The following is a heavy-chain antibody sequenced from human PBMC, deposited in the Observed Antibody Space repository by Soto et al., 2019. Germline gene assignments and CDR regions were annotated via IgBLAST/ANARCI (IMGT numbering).Heavy chain of an antibody. CDR2: IIPLFRTP. Sequence: QVQLVQSGAEVKEPGSSVKISCQASGGTIRSYALSWVRQAPGQGLEWMGGIIPLFRTPDYAQKFQGRVTITADESTSTAYMELSSLRSEDTAIYYCARDNGRPQLGGNYYYITDVWGQGTTITVSS. CDR1: GGTIRSYA. D-gene: IGHD3-3*02. CDR3: ARDNGRPQLGGNYYYITDV. J-gene: IGHJ6*02. V-gene: IGHV1-69*12.